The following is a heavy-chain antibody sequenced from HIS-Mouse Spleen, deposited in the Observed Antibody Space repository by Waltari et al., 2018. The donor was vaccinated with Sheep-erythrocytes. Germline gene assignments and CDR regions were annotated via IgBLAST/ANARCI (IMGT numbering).Heavy chain of an antibody. CDR1: GYTFTGHY. CDR2: INPNSGGT. Sequence: QVQLVQSGAEVKKPGASWKVSCKASGYTFTGHYMHWVRQAPGQGLEWMGWINPNSGGTNYAQKFQGRVTMTRDTSISTAYMELSRLRSDDTAVYYCARGYYDFWSGSALGAFDIWGQGTMVTVSS. CDR3: ARGYYDFWSGSALGAFDI. D-gene: IGHD3-3*01. J-gene: IGHJ3*02. V-gene: IGHV1-2*02.